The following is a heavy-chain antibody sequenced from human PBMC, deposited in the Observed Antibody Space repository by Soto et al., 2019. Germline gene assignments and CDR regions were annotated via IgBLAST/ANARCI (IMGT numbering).Heavy chain of an antibody. CDR2: VSISGVST. V-gene: IGHV3-23*01. J-gene: IGHJ4*02. D-gene: IGHD2-2*01. CDR3: AKRRLVAAAKATVYYFDY. CDR1: GFTFSNYG. Sequence: GGSLRLSCAASGFTFSNYGMNWVRQAPGKGLEWVSGVSISGVSTYYADSVKGRFTVSRDNSKNTLYLHMNSLTAEDTAVYYCAKRRLVAAAKATVYYFDYWGQGTLVTVSS.